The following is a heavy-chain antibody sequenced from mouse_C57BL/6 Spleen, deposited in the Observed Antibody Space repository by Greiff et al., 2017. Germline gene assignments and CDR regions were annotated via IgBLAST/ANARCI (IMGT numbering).Heavy chain of an antibody. CDR3: SRCSRRYFDY. Sequence: QVQLQQSGPELVKPGASVKISCKASGYAFSSSWMNWVKQRPGKGLEWIGRIYPGDGDTNYNGKFKGKATLTADKSSSTAYMQLSSLTSEDSAVYFCSRCSRRYFDYWGQGTTLTVSS. J-gene: IGHJ2*01. V-gene: IGHV1-82*01. D-gene: IGHD1-1*01. CDR2: IYPGDGDT. CDR1: GYAFSSSW.